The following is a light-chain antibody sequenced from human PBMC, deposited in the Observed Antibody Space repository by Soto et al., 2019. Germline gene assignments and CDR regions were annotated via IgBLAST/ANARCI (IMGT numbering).Light chain of an antibody. CDR1: SSNIGSNT. CDR2: SNN. Sequence: VLTQPPSASGTPGQRVTISCSGSSSNIGSNTVNWYQQLPGTAPNLLIYSNNQRPSGVPDRFSGSKSGTSASLAISGLQSEDEADYYCAAWDDSLNAYVFGTGTKVTVL. CDR3: AAWDDSLNAYV. J-gene: IGLJ1*01. V-gene: IGLV1-44*01.